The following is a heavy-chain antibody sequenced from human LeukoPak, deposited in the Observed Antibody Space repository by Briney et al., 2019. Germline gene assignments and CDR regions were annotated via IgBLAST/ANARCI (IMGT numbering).Heavy chain of an antibody. V-gene: IGHV4-59*10. J-gene: IGHJ6*03. CDR3: ARATYYYGSGSYAYYMDV. CDR1: DDSFSNFY. CDR2: IYSTGST. Sequence: SETLSLTCGVYDDSFSNFYWSWIRQPAGKGLEWIGRIYSTGSTNYNPSLKSRVTISVDTTKNQFSLKLSSVTAADTAVYYCARATYYYGSGSYAYYMDVWGKGTTVTISS. D-gene: IGHD3-10*01.